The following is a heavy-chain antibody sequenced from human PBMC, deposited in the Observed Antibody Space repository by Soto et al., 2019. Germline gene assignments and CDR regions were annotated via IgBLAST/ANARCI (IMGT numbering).Heavy chain of an antibody. V-gene: IGHV4-59*01. Sequence: SETLSLTCTVSGGSISSYYWSWIRQSPGKGLEWIGYIHFSGSTKSNPSLKSRVTISVDTSRNQVSLKLSSVTAADSAVYFCARAMYHLLHPYYYGMDFRGQGTTVTVSS. CDR3: ARAMYHLLHPYYYGMDF. CDR1: GGSISSYY. J-gene: IGHJ6*02. CDR2: IHFSGST. D-gene: IGHD2-2*01.